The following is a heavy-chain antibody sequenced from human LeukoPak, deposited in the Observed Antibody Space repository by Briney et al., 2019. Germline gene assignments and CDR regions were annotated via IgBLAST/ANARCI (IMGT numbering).Heavy chain of an antibody. Sequence: ASVKVSCKASGYTFTSYGISWVRQAPGQGLEWMGWISAYNGNTNYAQKLQGRVTMTTDTSTSTAYMELRSLRSDDTAVYYCAGGFQTIGVVPAALDWFDPWGQGTLVTVSS. CDR1: GYTFTSYG. D-gene: IGHD2-2*01. V-gene: IGHV1-18*01. CDR2: ISAYNGNT. J-gene: IGHJ5*02. CDR3: AGGFQTIGVVPAALDWFDP.